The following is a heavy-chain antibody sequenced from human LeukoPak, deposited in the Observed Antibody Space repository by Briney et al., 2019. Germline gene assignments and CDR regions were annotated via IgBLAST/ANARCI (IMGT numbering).Heavy chain of an antibody. Sequence: SETLSLTCTVSGGSISGYFWSCLCQPPGKGLEFIGYIYYNGATLYSPSLKSRVTMSVDTSKNQFSMNLRSVTAADTAVYYCARHDPVGHYQHGMDVWGQGTSVTVSS. J-gene: IGHJ6*02. D-gene: IGHD1-26*01. CDR1: GGSISGYF. CDR2: IYYNGAT. V-gene: IGHV4-59*08. CDR3: ARHDPVGHYQHGMDV.